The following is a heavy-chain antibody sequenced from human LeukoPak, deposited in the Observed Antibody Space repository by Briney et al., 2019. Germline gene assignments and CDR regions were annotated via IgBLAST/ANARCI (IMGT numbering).Heavy chain of an antibody. Sequence: ASVKVSCKASGYTFTSYYMHWVRQAPGQGLEWMGWINPNSGGTNYAQKFQGRVTMTRDTSISTAYMELSRLRSDDTAVYYCAREPAGIAAAGTAYWDQGTLVTVSS. CDR1: GYTFTSYY. D-gene: IGHD6-13*01. CDR2: INPNSGGT. CDR3: AREPAGIAAAGTAY. V-gene: IGHV1-2*02. J-gene: IGHJ4*02.